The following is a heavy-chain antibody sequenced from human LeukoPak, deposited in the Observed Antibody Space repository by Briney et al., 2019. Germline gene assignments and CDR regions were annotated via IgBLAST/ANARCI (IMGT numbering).Heavy chain of an antibody. Sequence: SETLSLTCTVSGGSISSGGYYWSWIRQPPGKGLEWIGYIYHSGSTYYNPSLKSRVTISVDRSKNQFSLKLSSVTAADTAVYYCARGGGINYNDFWSGYYTPFDYWGQGTLVTVSS. D-gene: IGHD3-3*01. V-gene: IGHV4-30-2*01. CDR1: GGSISSGGYY. CDR3: ARGGGINYNDFWSGYYTPFDY. CDR2: IYHSGST. J-gene: IGHJ4*02.